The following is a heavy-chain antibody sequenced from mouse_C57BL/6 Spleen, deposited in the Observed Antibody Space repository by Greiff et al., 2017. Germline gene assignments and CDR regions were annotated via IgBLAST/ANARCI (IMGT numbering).Heavy chain of an antibody. Sequence: EVKLVESGGGLVKPGGSLKLSCAASGFTFSSYTMSWVRQTPEKRLEWVATISGGGGNTYYPDSVKGRFTISRDNAKNTLYLQMSSLRSEDTALYYCAKAYSNYFAYWGQGTLVTVSA. CDR1: GFTFSSYT. D-gene: IGHD2-5*01. J-gene: IGHJ3*01. V-gene: IGHV5-9*01. CDR3: AKAYSNYFAY. CDR2: ISGGGGNT.